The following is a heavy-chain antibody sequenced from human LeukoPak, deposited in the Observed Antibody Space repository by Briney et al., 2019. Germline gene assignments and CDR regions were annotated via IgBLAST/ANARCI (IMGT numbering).Heavy chain of an antibody. D-gene: IGHD5-18*01. CDR2: ISSSGSTI. Sequence: GGSLRLSCAASGFTFSSYWMSWIRQAPGKGLEWVSYISSSGSTIYYADSVKGRFTISRDNAKNSLYLQMNSLRAEDTAVYYCARQAGGYSYGNFDCWGQGTLVTVSS. CDR1: GFTFSSYW. CDR3: ARQAGGYSYGNFDC. V-gene: IGHV3-11*04. J-gene: IGHJ4*02.